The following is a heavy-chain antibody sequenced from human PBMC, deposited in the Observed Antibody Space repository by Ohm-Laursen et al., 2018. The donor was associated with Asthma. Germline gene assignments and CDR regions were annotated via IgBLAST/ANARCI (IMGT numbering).Heavy chain of an antibody. V-gene: IGHV3-30-3*01. D-gene: IGHD3-3*01. Sequence: SLRLSCAASGFPFRSYAMHWVRQAPPKGLEWVAVGGSYYDGGLKYYADSVNGRFTVSRDDSKNTLYLQMNSLRPDDTAVYYCARDVMEWYLPAFDFWGQGTLVTVSS. J-gene: IGHJ4*02. CDR3: ARDVMEWYLPAFDF. CDR2: GGSYYDGGLK. CDR1: GFPFRSYA.